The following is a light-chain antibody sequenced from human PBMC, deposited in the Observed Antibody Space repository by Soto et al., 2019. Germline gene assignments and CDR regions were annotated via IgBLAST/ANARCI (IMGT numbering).Light chain of an antibody. J-gene: IGKJ4*01. Sequence: EIVLTQSPATLYLSPGDRATLSCRASQSVSSNLAWYQQKPGQAPRLLIYGASTRATGIPARFSGSGSGTEFTLTISSLQSEDFAVYYCQQYNNWPLTFGGGTKVDIK. CDR1: QSVSSN. CDR2: GAS. V-gene: IGKV3-15*01. CDR3: QQYNNWPLT.